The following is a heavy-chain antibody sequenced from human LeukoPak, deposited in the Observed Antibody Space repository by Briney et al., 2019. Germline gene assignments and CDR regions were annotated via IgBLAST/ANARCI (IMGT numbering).Heavy chain of an antibody. CDR1: GGSISSYY. D-gene: IGHD3-22*01. J-gene: IGHJ5*02. Sequence: SSETLSLTCSVSGGSISSYYWSWIRQPAGKGLEWIGRIYTSGSTNYNPSLKSRVTMSVDTSKNQFSLKLSSVTAADTAVYYCAREGGVVVISYNWFDPWGQGTLVTVSS. V-gene: IGHV4-4*07. CDR2: IYTSGST. CDR3: AREGGVVVISYNWFDP.